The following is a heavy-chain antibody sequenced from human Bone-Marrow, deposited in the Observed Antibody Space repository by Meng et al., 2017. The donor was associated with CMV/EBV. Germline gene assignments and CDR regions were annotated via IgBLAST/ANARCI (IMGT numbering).Heavy chain of an antibody. CDR1: GYAFTDYF. D-gene: IGHD3-3*01. CDR3: ARVDVTIFGVVIGDGMDV. Sequence: ASVKVSCKASGYAFTDYFIHWVRQAPGQGLEWMGWINPKTGGTNYAQSFQGRVTMTRDTSIGTAYMELRWLKSDDTAVYYCARVDVTIFGVVIGDGMDVWGQGTTVTVSS. CDR2: INPKTGGT. V-gene: IGHV1-2*02. J-gene: IGHJ6*02.